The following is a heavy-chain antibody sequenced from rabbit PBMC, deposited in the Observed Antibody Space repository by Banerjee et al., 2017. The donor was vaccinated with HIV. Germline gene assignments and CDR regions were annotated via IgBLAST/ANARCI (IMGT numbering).Heavy chain of an antibody. J-gene: IGHJ3*01. CDR1: GFSFGSSYY. D-gene: IGHD1-1*01. CDR2: IYSGSGST. V-gene: IGHV1S45*01. Sequence: QEQLVESGGGLVQPEGSLTLTCTASGFSFGSSYYMCWVRQAPGKGLEWIGCIYSGSGSTYYASWAKGRFTISKTSSTTVTLQMTSLTVADTAIYFCARFYMNTYDTLWGQGTLVTVS. CDR3: ARFYMNTYDTL.